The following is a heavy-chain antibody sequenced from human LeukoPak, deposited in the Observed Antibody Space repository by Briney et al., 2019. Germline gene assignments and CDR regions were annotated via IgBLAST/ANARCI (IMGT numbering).Heavy chain of an antibody. Sequence: PSETLSLTCTVSGGSISIYYWSWIRQPPGKGLEWIGYIYYSGSTNYNPSLKSRVTISVDTSKNQFSLKLSSVTAADTAVYYCARHLRFWSGYYTGYFDYWGQGTLVTVSS. CDR2: IYYSGST. V-gene: IGHV4-59*08. CDR1: GGSISIYY. D-gene: IGHD3-3*01. CDR3: ARHLRFWSGYYTGYFDY. J-gene: IGHJ4*02.